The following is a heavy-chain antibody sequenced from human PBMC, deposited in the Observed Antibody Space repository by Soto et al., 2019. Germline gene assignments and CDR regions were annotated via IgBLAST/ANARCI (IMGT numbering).Heavy chain of an antibody. CDR2: MNPNTGGS. CDR3: ARGGPAAGYYL. D-gene: IGHD3-3*01. V-gene: IGHV1-8*01. J-gene: IGHJ4*02. Sequence: QVQLVQSGAEVKKPGASVKVSCKASGYTFTSNDINWVRQASGQGLEWMGWMNPNTGGSGYAQDFQGRSTMTRDTATSTAYMELTSLRSDDTAVYYCARGGPAAGYYLWGQGPLVTVSS. CDR1: GYTFTSND.